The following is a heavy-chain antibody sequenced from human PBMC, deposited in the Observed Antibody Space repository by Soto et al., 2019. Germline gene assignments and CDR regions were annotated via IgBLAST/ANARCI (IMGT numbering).Heavy chain of an antibody. D-gene: IGHD6-13*01. Sequence: GGSLRLSCAASGFTFTSYTMNWFRQAPGKGLEWVSSISSSSDYIYYADSMKGRVTISRDNAKNSLFLDMNSLTGEDTAVYYCARARVYATGPLDFWGQGTLVTVSS. CDR1: GFTFTSYT. CDR3: ARARVYATGPLDF. J-gene: IGHJ4*02. CDR2: ISSSSDYI. V-gene: IGHV3-21*06.